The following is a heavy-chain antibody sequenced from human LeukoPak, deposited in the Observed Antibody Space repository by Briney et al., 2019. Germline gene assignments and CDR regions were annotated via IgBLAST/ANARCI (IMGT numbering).Heavy chain of an antibody. CDR3: ARDPSCSSTSCYRNRWYYFDY. V-gene: IGHV3-11*04. Sequence: GGSLRLSCAASGFTFSAYYMSWIRQAPGKGLEWISYISSSGSTIYYADSVKGRFTISRDNAKNSLYLQMNSLRAEDTAVYYCARDPSCSSTSCYRNRWYYFDYWGQGTLVTVSS. CDR1: GFTFSAYY. D-gene: IGHD2-2*02. CDR2: ISSSGSTI. J-gene: IGHJ4*02.